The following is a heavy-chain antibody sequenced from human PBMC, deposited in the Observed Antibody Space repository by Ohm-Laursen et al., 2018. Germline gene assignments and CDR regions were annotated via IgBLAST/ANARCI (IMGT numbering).Heavy chain of an antibody. J-gene: IGHJ4*02. V-gene: IGHV3-74*01. CDR2: IDTSGTST. CDR3: AMRSSASSGYER. Sequence: GSLRLSCTASGFTFSNYWMHWVRQVPGQGLAWFSRIDTSGTSTRYADSVQGRFTISRDNAKYTLYLQMNSLRVEDTAVYYCAMRSSASSGYERWGQGTLVTVST. CDR1: GFTFSNYW. D-gene: IGHD3-22*01.